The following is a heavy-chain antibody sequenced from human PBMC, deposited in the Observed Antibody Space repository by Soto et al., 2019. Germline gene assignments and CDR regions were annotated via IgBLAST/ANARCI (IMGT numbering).Heavy chain of an antibody. V-gene: IGHV4-4*02. CDR3: ARIISARNQFFDY. Sequence: PSETLSLTCAVSSGSISSSNWWSWVRQPPGKGLEWIGEIYHSGSTNYNPSLKSRVTISVDKSKNQFSLKLSSVTAADTAVYYCARIISARNQFFDYWGQGTLVTVSS. CDR1: SGSISSSNW. J-gene: IGHJ4*02. CDR2: IYHSGST. D-gene: IGHD6-6*01.